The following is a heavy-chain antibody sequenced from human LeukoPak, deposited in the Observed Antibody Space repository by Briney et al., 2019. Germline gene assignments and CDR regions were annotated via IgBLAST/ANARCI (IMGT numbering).Heavy chain of an antibody. J-gene: IGHJ6*03. V-gene: IGHV3-66*02. CDR3: ARDAGTYYYYYYMVV. Sequence: PGGSLRLSCAASGFTVSSNYMSWVRQAPGKGLEWVSVIYSGGSTYYADSVKGRFTISRDNSKNTLYLQMNSLRAEDTAVYYCARDAGTYYYYYYMVVWGKGTTVTVSS. CDR2: IYSGGST. CDR1: GFTVSSNY. D-gene: IGHD6-13*01.